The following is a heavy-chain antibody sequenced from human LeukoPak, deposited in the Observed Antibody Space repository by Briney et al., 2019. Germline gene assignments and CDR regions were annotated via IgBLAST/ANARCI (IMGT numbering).Heavy chain of an antibody. CDR3: ARDRSYTIFGVVLGYMDV. V-gene: IGHV1-46*01. D-gene: IGHD3-3*01. Sequence: ASVKVSCKASGYTFTGYYMHWVRQAPGQGLEWMGIINPSGGSTSYAQKFQGRVTMTRDTSTSTVYMELSSLRSEDTAVYYCARDRSYTIFGVVLGYMDVWGKGTTVTVSS. CDR2: INPSGGST. J-gene: IGHJ6*03. CDR1: GYTFTGYY.